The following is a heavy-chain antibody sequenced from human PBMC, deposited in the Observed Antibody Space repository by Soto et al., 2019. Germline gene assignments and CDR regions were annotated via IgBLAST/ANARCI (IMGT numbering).Heavy chain of an antibody. CDR3: ARGQRFSGWFDP. CDR2: IYSSGNT. J-gene: IGHJ5*02. CDR1: GGTISGYY. V-gene: IGHV4-4*07. Sequence: SETLSLTCSVSGGTISGYYWTWIRQPAGKGLEWIGRIYSSGNTKYNPSLQSRVTMSLDTSNNQFSLRLTSVTAPDTAVYYCARGQRFSGWFDPWGQGTLVTVSS. D-gene: IGHD3-3*01.